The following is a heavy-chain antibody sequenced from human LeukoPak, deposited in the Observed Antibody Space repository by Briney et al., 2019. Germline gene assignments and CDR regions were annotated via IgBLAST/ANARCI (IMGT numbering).Heavy chain of an antibody. CDR3: ARPVVESYYYYMDV. CDR2: ISYDGSNK. CDR1: GFTFSSYA. D-gene: IGHD4-23*01. Sequence: PGRSLRLSCAASGFTFSSYAMHWVRQAPGKGLEWVAVISYDGSNKYYADSVKGRFTISRDNSKNTLYLQMNSLRAEDTAVYYCARPVVESYYYYMDVWGKGTTVTVSS. V-gene: IGHV3-30*04. J-gene: IGHJ6*03.